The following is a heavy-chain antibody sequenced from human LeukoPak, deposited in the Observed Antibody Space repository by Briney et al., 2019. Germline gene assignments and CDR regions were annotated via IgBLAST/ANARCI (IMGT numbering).Heavy chain of an antibody. CDR2: TYYRSTWYN. CDR3: VRGGAIRVTGMTPFDY. CDR1: GDGVPSKSAI. D-gene: IGHD1-20*01. V-gene: IGHV6-1*01. J-gene: IGHJ4*02. Sequence: SQTFSLTCAISGDGVPSKSAIWKWIRQSPSRGLEWLGRTYYRSTWYNDYAVSVKSRITINPDTSKNQFSLQLNSVTPEDTATYFCVRGGAIRVTGMTPFDYWGQGTLVTVSS.